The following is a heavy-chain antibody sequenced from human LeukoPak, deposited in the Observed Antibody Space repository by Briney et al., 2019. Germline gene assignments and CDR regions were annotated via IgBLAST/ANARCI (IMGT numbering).Heavy chain of an antibody. CDR3: ARHVVASSPLAY. J-gene: IGHJ4*02. CDR1: GGSISNYY. D-gene: IGHD2-21*01. V-gene: IGHV4-59*01. Sequence: SETLSLTCTVSGGSISNYYWSWIRQPPGKGLEWIGYIFYSGSTNYNPSLKSRVTISVDTSKNQSSLKLSSVTAADTAFYYCARHVVASSPLAYWGQGTLVTVSS. CDR2: IFYSGST.